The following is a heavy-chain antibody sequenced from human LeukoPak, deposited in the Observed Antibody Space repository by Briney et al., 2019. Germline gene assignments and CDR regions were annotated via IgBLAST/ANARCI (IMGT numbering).Heavy chain of an antibody. CDR3: AKEGYSSSWYWGDSYDYGMDV. CDR1: GFTFSSYG. CDR2: ISYDGSNK. V-gene: IGHV3-30*18. Sequence: GRSLRLSCAASGFTFSSYGMHWVRQAPGKGLEWVAVISYDGSNKYYADSVKGRFTISRDNSKNTLYLQMNSLRAEDTAVYYCAKEGYSSSWYWGDSYDYGMDVWGKGTTVTVSS. D-gene: IGHD6-13*01. J-gene: IGHJ6*04.